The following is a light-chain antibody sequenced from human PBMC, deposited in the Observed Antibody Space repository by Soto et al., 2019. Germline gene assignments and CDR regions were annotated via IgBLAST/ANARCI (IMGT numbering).Light chain of an antibody. CDR3: QQYGDSPRV. CDR1: QSVNSN. CDR2: GAS. J-gene: IGKJ1*01. V-gene: IGKV3-15*01. Sequence: EIMMTQSPVTLSVSPGERATLSCRASQSVNSNLAWYQQKPGQAPRLLIYGASTRATGIPASFIGNGSGTDFTLTISRLEAEDFAVYYCQQYGDSPRVFGQGTKVDIK.